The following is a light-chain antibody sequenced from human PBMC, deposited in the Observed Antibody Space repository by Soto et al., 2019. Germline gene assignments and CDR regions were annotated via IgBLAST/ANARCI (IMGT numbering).Light chain of an antibody. J-gene: IGKJ4*01. CDR2: DAS. V-gene: IGKV1-33*01. CDR1: QDITNY. Sequence: DIQMTQSPSSLSASVGDRVTITCQASQDITNYLNWYQQKPGRAPRLLIYDASNLETGVPSRFNGSGSGTDFTFTITSLQPGDIATYYCQHYQNLPLTFGGGTKVDIK. CDR3: QHYQNLPLT.